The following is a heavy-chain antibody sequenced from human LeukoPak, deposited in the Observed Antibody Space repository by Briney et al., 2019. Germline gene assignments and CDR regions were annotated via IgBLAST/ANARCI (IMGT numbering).Heavy chain of an antibody. CDR2: IHPNSGDT. CDR3: ARLAAVPG. J-gene: IGHJ1*01. V-gene: IGHV1-2*02. Sequence: GASVKVSCKASGYTFTGYYLHWVGQAPGQGFEWMGWIHPNSGDTNYAQKFQGRVTMTRDTSISTAYMELSSLRSNDTAVYYCARLAAVPGWGQGTLVTVSS. CDR1: GYTFTGYY. D-gene: IGHD6-19*01.